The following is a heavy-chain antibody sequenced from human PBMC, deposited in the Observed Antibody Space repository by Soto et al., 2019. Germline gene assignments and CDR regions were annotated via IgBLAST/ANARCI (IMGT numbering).Heavy chain of an antibody. D-gene: IGHD2-15*01. CDR3: ATMGTPATGLYYFDY. J-gene: IGHJ4*02. V-gene: IGHV4-4*02. CDR2: INHSGST. Sequence: SETLSLTCAVSVGSIRSSNWWTWVRQPPGTGLEWIGEINHSGSTNYNPSLKSRVTISVDTSKNQFSLNLSFVTAADTAVYYCATMGTPATGLYYFDYWGQGTLVTVSS. CDR1: VGSIRSSNW.